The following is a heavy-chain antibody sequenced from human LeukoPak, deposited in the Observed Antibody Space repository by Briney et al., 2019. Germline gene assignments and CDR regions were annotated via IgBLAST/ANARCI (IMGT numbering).Heavy chain of an antibody. CDR1: GFTFSSYA. V-gene: IGHV3-23*01. CDR2: VGGRGDST. CDR3: AKTYSSGWLGDFDC. J-gene: IGHJ4*02. Sequence: PGGSLRLSCAASGFTFSSYAMSWVRQAPGKGLEWVSAVGGRGDSTFYADSVKGRFTISRDNSKNTLYLQMNSLRAEDTAVYYCAKTYSSGWLGDFDCWGQGTLVTVSS. D-gene: IGHD6-19*01.